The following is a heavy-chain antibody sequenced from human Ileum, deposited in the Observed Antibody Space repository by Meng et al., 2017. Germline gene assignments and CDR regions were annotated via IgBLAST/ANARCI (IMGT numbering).Heavy chain of an antibody. V-gene: IGHV4-59*12. CDR3: ARGSHYYDSRAHPGDFDY. CDR1: DGSITSYC. D-gene: IGHD3-22*01. CDR2: AYYSGIT. J-gene: IGHJ4*02. Sequence: SETLSLTCTVSDGSITSYCWSWIRQAPGKGLEWIGYAYYSGITNYRPSLKSRVTISVNTSKNQVSLKLSSVTATDTAIYYCARGSHYYDSRAHPGDFDYWGQGTQVTVSS.